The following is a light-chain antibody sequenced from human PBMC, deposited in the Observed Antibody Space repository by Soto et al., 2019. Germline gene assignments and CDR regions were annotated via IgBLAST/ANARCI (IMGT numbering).Light chain of an antibody. CDR2: EVS. CDR3: QPRSNWPLT. J-gene: IGKJ4*01. CDR1: QILTNY. V-gene: IGKV3-11*01. Sequence: EIVLTQSPATLSLSPGERATLSCRASQILTNYLNWYQQKPGQAPRLLIYEVSNRATGIPARFSGSGSGTDFTLTISSLEPEDFAVYYCQPRSNWPLTFGGGTKVEVK.